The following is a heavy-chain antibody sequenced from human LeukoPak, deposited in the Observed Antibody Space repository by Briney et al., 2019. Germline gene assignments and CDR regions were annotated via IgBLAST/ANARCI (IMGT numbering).Heavy chain of an antibody. CDR3: ARDGYNYGLDP. V-gene: IGHV4-59*01. CDR2: IYYSGST. J-gene: IGHJ5*02. D-gene: IGHD5-24*01. CDR1: GGSISSYY. Sequence: SETLSLTCTVSGGSISSYYWSWIRQPPGKGLEWIGYIYYSGSTNYNPSLKSRVTISVDTSKNQFSLKLSAVTAADTAAYYCARDGYNYGLDPWGQGTLVTVSS.